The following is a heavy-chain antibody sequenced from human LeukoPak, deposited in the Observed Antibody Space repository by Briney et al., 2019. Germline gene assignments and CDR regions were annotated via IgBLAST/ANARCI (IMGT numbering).Heavy chain of an antibody. CDR3: ARGGAYFDY. CDR2: IYYSGST. CDR1: GGSISSNTYY. J-gene: IGHJ4*02. D-gene: IGHD3-10*01. V-gene: IGHV4-39*01. Sequence: SETLSLTCTVSGGSISSNTYYWGWIRQPPGKGLEWIGSIYYSGSTYYNLSLKSRVTISVDTSKNQFSLKLSSVTAADTAVYYCARGGAYFDYWGQGTLVTVSS.